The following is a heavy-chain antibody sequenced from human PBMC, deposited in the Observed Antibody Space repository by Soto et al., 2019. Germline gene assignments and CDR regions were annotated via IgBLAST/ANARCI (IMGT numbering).Heavy chain of an antibody. CDR1: GGTFSDLA. V-gene: IGHV1-69*01. D-gene: IGHD5-12*01. Sequence: QVHLVQSGAEVKKPGSSVKVSCKTSGGTFSDLAFSWVRQAPRQGLEWVGGIIPLFGTPNYAREFQVRVSIRADESSNTVYMELRSLRSEDTAVYYCASERVAEMATGGYFDNWGQGPLVTVSS. J-gene: IGHJ4*02. CDR2: IIPLFGTP. CDR3: ASERVAEMATGGYFDN.